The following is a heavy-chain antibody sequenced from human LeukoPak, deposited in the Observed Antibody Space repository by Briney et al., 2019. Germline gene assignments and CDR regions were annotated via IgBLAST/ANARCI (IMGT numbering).Heavy chain of an antibody. CDR1: GFTFSSYG. D-gene: IGHD3-10*01. CDR3: AKSASGTYYDY. J-gene: IGHJ4*02. V-gene: IGHV3-23*01. CDR2: LSASGST. Sequence: PGGSLRLSCAASGFTFSSYGMNWVRQAPGKGLEWVSTLSASGSTYYADSVKGRFTISRDKSNNTLFLQMNSLRANDTAVYYCAKSASGTYYDYWGQGTLVTVSS.